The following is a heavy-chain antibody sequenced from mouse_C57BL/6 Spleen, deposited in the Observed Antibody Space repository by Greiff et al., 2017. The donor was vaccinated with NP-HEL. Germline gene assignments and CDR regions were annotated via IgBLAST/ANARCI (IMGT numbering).Heavy chain of an antibody. V-gene: IGHV3-6*01. Sequence: EESGPGLVKPSQSLSLTCSVTGYSITSGYYWNWIRQFPGNKLEWMGYISYDGSNNYNPSLKNRISITRDTSKNQFFLKLNSVTTEDTATYYCARGCITTVGYAMDYWGQGTSVTVSS. D-gene: IGHD1-1*01. CDR2: ISYDGSN. J-gene: IGHJ4*01. CDR1: GYSITSGYY. CDR3: ARGCITTVGYAMDY.